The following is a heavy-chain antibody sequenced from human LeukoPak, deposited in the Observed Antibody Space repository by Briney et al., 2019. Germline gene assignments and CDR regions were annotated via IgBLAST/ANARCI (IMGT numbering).Heavy chain of an antibody. Sequence: GGSLRLSCTASGFTFRDYYVTWIRQAPGKGLEWVSYIRSTGSSTAYADSVKGRFTISRDNAKNSLYLQMNSLRAEDTAVYYCARDNSVEDTAWWFDPWGQGTLVTVSS. CDR1: GFTFRDYY. CDR2: IRSTGSST. V-gene: IGHV3-11*01. J-gene: IGHJ5*02. D-gene: IGHD4-23*01. CDR3: ARDNSVEDTAWWFDP.